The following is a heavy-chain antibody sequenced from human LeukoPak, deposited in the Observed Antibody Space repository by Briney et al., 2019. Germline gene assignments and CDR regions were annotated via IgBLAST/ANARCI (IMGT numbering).Heavy chain of an antibody. D-gene: IGHD2-21*02. CDR1: GFTFSNYV. J-gene: IGHJ5*01. Sequence: PGGSLRLSCSASGFTFSNYVMHWVRQAPGRGLEYVSATSANGDTTYYTDSMKGRFTISRDNSKNTLSLQMTSLRPEDTAVYFCVKDCSRDWNGHWFDSWGQGTLVTVSS. CDR2: TSANGDTT. CDR3: VKDCSRDWNGHWFDS. V-gene: IGHV3-64D*09.